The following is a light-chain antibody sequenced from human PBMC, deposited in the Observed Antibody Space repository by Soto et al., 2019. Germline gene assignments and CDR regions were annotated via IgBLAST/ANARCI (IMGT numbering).Light chain of an antibody. CDR3: QQHNSYPLT. CDR1: QSVGSY. Sequence: DIVLTQSPATLSLSPGERATLSCRASQSVGSYLAWYQQRPGQAPRLLIYDASNRATGIPARFSGSGSGTDFTLTISSLEPEDFAVYYCQQHNSYPLTFGGGTKVEIK. V-gene: IGKV3-11*01. J-gene: IGKJ4*01. CDR2: DAS.